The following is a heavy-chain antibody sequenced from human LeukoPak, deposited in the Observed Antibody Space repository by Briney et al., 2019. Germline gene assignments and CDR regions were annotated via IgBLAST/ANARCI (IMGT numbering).Heavy chain of an antibody. CDR1: GYTFTGYY. CDR2: DNPKSGGT. V-gene: IGHV1-2*02. CDR3: ARDGGSYFHDAFDI. J-gene: IGHJ3*02. D-gene: IGHD1-26*01. Sequence: GASVKISCKASGYTFTGYYTHWVRQAPGHGLEYMGWDNPKSGGTNYAKKCQDRATTTGDTSISTAYIALSRLKSDDTAVYCCARDGGSYFHDAFDIWGQGKMVTVSS.